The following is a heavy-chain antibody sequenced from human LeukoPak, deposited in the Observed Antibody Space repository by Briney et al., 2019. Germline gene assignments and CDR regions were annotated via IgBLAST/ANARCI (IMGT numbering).Heavy chain of an antibody. CDR1: GFTFTNYW. CDR3: ARDQITMLRGVTIKDYYYYYMDV. D-gene: IGHD3-10*01. Sequence: GGSLRLSCAASGFTFTNYWMNWVRQAPGKGLEWVANIKQDGSEKYYVDSVKGRFTISRDNAKNSLYLQLNSLRAEDTAVYYCARDQITMLRGVTIKDYYYYYMDVWGKGTSVTVSS. V-gene: IGHV3-7*01. CDR2: IKQDGSEK. J-gene: IGHJ6*03.